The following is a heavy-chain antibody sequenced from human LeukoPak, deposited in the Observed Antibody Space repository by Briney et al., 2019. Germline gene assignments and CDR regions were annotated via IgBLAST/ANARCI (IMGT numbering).Heavy chain of an antibody. CDR3: ARGGIVGALVGASKYKY. D-gene: IGHD1-26*01. CDR2: INHSGST. CDR1: GGSFSGYY. V-gene: IGHV4-34*01. J-gene: IGHJ4*02. Sequence: SETLSLTCAAYGGSFSGYYWSWIRQPPGKGLEWIGEINHSGSTNYNPSLKSRVTISVDTSKNQFSLKLSSVTAADTAVYYCARGGIVGALVGASKYKYWGQGTRVTVSS.